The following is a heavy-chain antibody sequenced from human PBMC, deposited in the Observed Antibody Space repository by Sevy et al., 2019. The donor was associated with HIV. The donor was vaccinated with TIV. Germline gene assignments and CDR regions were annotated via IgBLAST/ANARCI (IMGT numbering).Heavy chain of an antibody. CDR1: GYIFNTYG. J-gene: IGHJ6*02. Sequence: ASVKVSCKAYGYIFNTYGITWVRQAPGQGLEWMGWIRGFDENTHIAPKFQGRVTMTTDTSTSTAYMELRSLRSDDTAVYYCARDSMPLIQGIIMTPYLYGMDVWGQGTTVTVSS. V-gene: IGHV1-18*01. D-gene: IGHD2-2*01. CDR3: ARDSMPLIQGIIMTPYLYGMDV. CDR2: IRGFDENT.